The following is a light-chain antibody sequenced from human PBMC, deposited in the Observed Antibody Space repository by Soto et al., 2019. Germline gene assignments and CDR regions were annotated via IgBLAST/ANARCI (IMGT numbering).Light chain of an antibody. J-gene: IGKJ1*01. CDR1: QSINNF. Sequence: IQMTQSPPSLSASQGDRITINCRASQSINNFLHWYQKKPGKAPELLIFAASTLQTGVPSRFRGSGSWADFTLTISSLQPGGFATYYCQQAYSIPRSFGQGTNV. V-gene: IGKV1-39*01. CDR2: AAS. CDR3: QQAYSIPRS.